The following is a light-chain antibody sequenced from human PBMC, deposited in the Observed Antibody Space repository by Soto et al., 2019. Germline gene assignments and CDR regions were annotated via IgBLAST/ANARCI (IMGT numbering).Light chain of an antibody. Sequence: DIQMTHSPSSLSASVGDRVTITCRASQSISSYLNWYQQKPGKAPKLLIYAASSLQSGVPSRFSGSGSGKDFTLTISSLQPEDFPTYYCKQSYSTPPTFGGGTKVEIX. CDR3: KQSYSTPPT. CDR2: AAS. J-gene: IGKJ4*01. CDR1: QSISSY. V-gene: IGKV1-39*01.